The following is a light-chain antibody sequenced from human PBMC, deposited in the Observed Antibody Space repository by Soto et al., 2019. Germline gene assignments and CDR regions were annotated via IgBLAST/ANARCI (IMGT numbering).Light chain of an antibody. CDR3: NSHTSSNTRV. J-gene: IGLJ1*01. Sequence: QSALTQPASVSGSPGQSITISCTGTSSDVGGYNHVSWYQHHPGKAPKLMIYEVSNRPSGVSNRFSGSKSGNTASLTISGLQADDEADYYCNSHTSSNTRVFGTGTRSPS. V-gene: IGLV2-14*01. CDR2: EVS. CDR1: SSDVGGYNH.